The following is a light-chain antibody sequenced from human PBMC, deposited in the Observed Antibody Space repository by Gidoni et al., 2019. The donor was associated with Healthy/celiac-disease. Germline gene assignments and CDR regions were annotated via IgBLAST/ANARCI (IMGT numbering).Light chain of an antibody. Sequence: EIVLTQSPATLSLSPGERATLSCRASQSLGTFLVWYQHKPGQAPRLLIYGASTRSTGVPARFSGAGSGTDFTLTIASLEPEDFAIYYCQQRGRWPLTFGGGTRVGI. J-gene: IGKJ4*01. V-gene: IGKV3-11*01. CDR2: GAS. CDR1: QSLGTF. CDR3: QQRGRWPLT.